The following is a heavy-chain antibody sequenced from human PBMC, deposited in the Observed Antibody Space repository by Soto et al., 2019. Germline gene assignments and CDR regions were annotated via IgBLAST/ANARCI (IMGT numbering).Heavy chain of an antibody. CDR2: IYSGGST. Sequence: EVQLVESGGGLVQPGGSLRLSCAASGFTVSSNYMSWVRQAPGKGLEWVSVIYSGGSTYYADSVKGRFTISRDNSKNTLYLQMNSLRAEDTAVYYCASAPNGDTAMAILDYWGQGTLVTVSS. D-gene: IGHD5-18*01. CDR3: ASAPNGDTAMAILDY. J-gene: IGHJ4*02. V-gene: IGHV3-66*01. CDR1: GFTVSSNY.